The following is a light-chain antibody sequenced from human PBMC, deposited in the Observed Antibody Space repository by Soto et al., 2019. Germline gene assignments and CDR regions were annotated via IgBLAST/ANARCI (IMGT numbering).Light chain of an antibody. CDR1: ESVSNY. CDR3: QQRSNWPPFT. Sequence: EIVLTQSPATLSLSPGETATLSCRASESVSNYLAWYQQKPGQSPRLLIHDASNRATAIPARFSGSGSGTDFTLTISSLEPEDFAVYYCQQRSNWPPFTFGPGTKVDIK. CDR2: DAS. J-gene: IGKJ3*01. V-gene: IGKV3-11*01.